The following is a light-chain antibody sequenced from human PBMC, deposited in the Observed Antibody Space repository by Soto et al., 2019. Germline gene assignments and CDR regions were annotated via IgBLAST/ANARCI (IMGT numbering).Light chain of an antibody. J-gene: IGKJ1*01. CDR2: AAF. CDR1: QGISSY. V-gene: IGKV1-8*01. CDR3: PQYYSYPRT. Sequence: AIRMTQSPSSFSASTGDRVTITCRASQGISSYLAWYQQKPGKAPKLLIYAAFTLQSGAPSRFSGSGSGPDFTLTISCLQSEDFATDYCPQYYSYPRTFGQGPKVEIK.